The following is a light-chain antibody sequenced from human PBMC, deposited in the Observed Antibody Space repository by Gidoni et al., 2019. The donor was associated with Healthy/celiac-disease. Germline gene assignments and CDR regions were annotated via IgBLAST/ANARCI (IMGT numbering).Light chain of an antibody. J-gene: IGKJ1*01. V-gene: IGKV3-15*01. CDR3: QQYNNWPRT. Sequence: ELVMTQSPVTLSVSPGERATLSCRASQSVSSNLAWYQQKPGQAPRLLIDGASTRATGIPARFSGSGSGTEFTLTISSPQSEDFAVYYCQQYNNWPRTFGQGTKVEIK. CDR2: GAS. CDR1: QSVSSN.